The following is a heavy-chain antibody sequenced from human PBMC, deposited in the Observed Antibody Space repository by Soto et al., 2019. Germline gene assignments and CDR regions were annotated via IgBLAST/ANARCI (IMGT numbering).Heavy chain of an antibody. D-gene: IGHD2-2*03. J-gene: IGHJ4*02. CDR2: IYYSGST. V-gene: IGHV4-30-4*02. CDR1: GGSISSGDYY. Sequence: SETLSLTCTVSGGSISSGDYYWSWIRQPPGKGLEWIGYIYYSGSTYYNPSLKSRVTISVDTSKNQFSLKLSSVTTADTAVYFCAREGNLGRWIQPLDSWGQGTLVTVSS. CDR3: AREGNLGRWIQPLDS.